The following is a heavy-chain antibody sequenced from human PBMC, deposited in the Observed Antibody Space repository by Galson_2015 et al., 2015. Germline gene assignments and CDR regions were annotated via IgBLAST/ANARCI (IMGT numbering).Heavy chain of an antibody. D-gene: IGHD3-10*01. CDR1: GGTFSSYA. J-gene: IGHJ3*02. V-gene: IGHV1-69*04. CDR2: IIPILGIA. CDR3: ARAPSMVRGEEGPDDAFDI. Sequence: SVKVSCKASGGTFSSYAISWVRQAPGQGLEWMGRIIPILGIANYAQKFQGRVTITADKSTSTAYMELSSLRSEDTAVYYCARAPSMVRGEEGPDDAFDIWGQGTMVTVSS.